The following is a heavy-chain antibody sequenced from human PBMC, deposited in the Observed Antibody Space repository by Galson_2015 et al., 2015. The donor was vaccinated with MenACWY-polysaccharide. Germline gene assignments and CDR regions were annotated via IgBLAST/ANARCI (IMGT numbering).Heavy chain of an antibody. Sequence: PALVIPSPPLTLPCTFSGFSLRTAAVGVGWVRQSPGKALEWLAVIYRDDGTRYSPSLQTRLTITKDTSRSQVVLTMTNMDPVDTGTYYCAHSRYSTNGVFYRGIADYWGQGTLVTVSS. CDR3: AHSRYSTNGVFYRGIADY. J-gene: IGHJ4*02. D-gene: IGHD2-8*01. CDR2: IYRDDGT. CDR1: GFSLRTAAVG. V-gene: IGHV2-5*02.